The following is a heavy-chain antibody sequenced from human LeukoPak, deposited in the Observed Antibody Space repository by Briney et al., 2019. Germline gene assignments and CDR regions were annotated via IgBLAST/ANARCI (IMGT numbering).Heavy chain of an antibody. J-gene: IGHJ4*02. CDR2: ISGSGGST. CDR1: GFTFSSYA. V-gene: IGHV3-23*01. D-gene: IGHD6-19*01. CDR3: APRVGQWLVEGFDY. Sequence: PGGSLRLSCAASGFTFSSYAMSWVRQAPGKGLDWVSAISGSGGSTYYADSVKGRFTIPRDNSKNTLYLQMNSLRAEDTAVYYCAPRVGQWLVEGFDYWGQGTLVTVSS.